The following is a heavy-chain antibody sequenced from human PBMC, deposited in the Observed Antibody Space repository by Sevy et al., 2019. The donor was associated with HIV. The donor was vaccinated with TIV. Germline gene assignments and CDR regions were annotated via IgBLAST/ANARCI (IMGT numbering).Heavy chain of an antibody. D-gene: IGHD5-12*01. CDR3: ARDPGYSGYDWGAPTYYFDY. CDR2: IRLDGNDK. CDR1: GFSFSNYG. Sequence: GGSLRLSCEAFGFSFSNYGMHWVRQAPGKGPEWVSSIRLDGNDKQYADSLKGRFTISRDNSKNTLNLQMNSLRAEDTAVYYCARDPGYSGYDWGAPTYYFDYWGQGTLVTVSS. V-gene: IGHV3-30*02. J-gene: IGHJ4*02.